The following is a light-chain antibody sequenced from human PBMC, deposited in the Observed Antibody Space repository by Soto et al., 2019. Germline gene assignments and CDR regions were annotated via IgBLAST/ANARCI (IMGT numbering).Light chain of an antibody. J-gene: IGKJ3*01. V-gene: IGKV1-12*01. CDR2: AAS. CDR1: QDISSW. CDR3: QQANRFPFT. Sequence: DIQITQSPSSVSASVGDRVTITCRASQDISSWLAWYQQKPGKAPKLLIYAASSLQSGVPSRFSGSGSGTDFTLTISSLQAEDFATYYCQQANRFPFTFGPGTKVDIK.